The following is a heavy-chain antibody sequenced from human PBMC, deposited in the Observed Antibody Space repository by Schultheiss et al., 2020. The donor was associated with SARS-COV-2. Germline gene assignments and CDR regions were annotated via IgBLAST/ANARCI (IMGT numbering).Heavy chain of an antibody. J-gene: IGHJ4*01. CDR3: VRDFGGNDDY. CDR2: ISYDGSNK. D-gene: IGHD4-23*01. CDR1: GFTFSSYG. Sequence: GGSLRLSCAASGFTFSSYGMHWVRQAPGKGLEWVAVISYDGSNKYYADSVKGRFTISRDSAKNMLYLQMDSLRIEDTAVYYCVRDFGGNDDYWGHGTLVTVSS. V-gene: IGHV3-30*03.